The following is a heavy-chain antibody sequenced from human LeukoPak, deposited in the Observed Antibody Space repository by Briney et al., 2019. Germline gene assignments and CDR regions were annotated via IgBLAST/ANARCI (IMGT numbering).Heavy chain of an antibody. Sequence: GGSLRLSCAASGFTFTSYAIRWVRQAPGEGLEWVAVISYDGSNKYYADSVKGRFTISRDNSKNTLYLQMNSLRAEDTAVYDCARDQGITFGGVIVPDYWGQGTLVTVSS. CDR1: GFTFTSYA. J-gene: IGHJ4*02. CDR2: ISYDGSNK. D-gene: IGHD3-16*02. V-gene: IGHV3-30*01. CDR3: ARDQGITFGGVIVPDY.